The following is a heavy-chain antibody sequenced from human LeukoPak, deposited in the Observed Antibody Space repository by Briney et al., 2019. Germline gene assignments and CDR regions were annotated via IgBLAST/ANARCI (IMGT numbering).Heavy chain of an antibody. CDR2: ISRRGSTI. Sequence: GGPLRLSCAASGFNFRDYYMRWLRQAPGKGLDWVSYISRRGSTIYYADSVKGRFTISRDNANNSLYLQMNSLRAEDTAVYYCAGTFGVGWVDYWGQGTLVTASS. CDR1: GFNFRDYY. J-gene: IGHJ4*02. CDR3: AGTFGVGWVDY. D-gene: IGHD3-3*01. V-gene: IGHV3-11*01.